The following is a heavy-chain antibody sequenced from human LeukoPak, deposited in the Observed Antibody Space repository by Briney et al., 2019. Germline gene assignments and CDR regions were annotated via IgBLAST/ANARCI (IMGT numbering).Heavy chain of an antibody. J-gene: IGHJ4*02. CDR3: ASSAYSSSWYYFDY. CDR1: GYTFTSYG. Sequence: ASVKVSCKASGYTFTSYGISWVRQAPGQGLEWMGWISAYNGNTNYAQKLQGRVTMTTDTSTSTAYMELRSLRSDDTAVYYCASSAYSSSWYYFDYWGQGTLVIVSS. CDR2: ISAYNGNT. D-gene: IGHD6-13*01. V-gene: IGHV1-18*01.